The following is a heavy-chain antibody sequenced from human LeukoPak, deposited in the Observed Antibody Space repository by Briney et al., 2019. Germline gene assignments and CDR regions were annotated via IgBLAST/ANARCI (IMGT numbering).Heavy chain of an antibody. Sequence: GGSLRLSCEASGFTVSSNYMSWVRQAPGKGLEWVSVIYSGGNTYYADSVKGRFTISRDNSKNTLHLQMNSLRAEDTAVYYCARDVVTVAGADYWGQGTLVTVSS. V-gene: IGHV3-53*01. CDR3: ARDVVTVAGADY. J-gene: IGHJ4*02. D-gene: IGHD6-19*01. CDR1: GFTVSSNY. CDR2: IYSGGNT.